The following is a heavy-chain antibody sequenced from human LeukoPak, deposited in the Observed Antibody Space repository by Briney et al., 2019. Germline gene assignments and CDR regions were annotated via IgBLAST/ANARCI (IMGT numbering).Heavy chain of an antibody. CDR3: ARGTMTYYDFWSGYYSNWFDP. CDR2: INHSGST. CDR1: GGSFSGYY. J-gene: IGHJ5*02. V-gene: IGHV4-34*01. Sequence: SETLSLTCAVYGGSFSGYYWSWIRQPPGKGLEWIGEINHSGSTNYNPSLKSRVTISVDTSKNQFSLKLSSGTAADTAVYYCARGTMTYYDFWSGYYSNWFDPWGQGTLVTVSS. D-gene: IGHD3-3*01.